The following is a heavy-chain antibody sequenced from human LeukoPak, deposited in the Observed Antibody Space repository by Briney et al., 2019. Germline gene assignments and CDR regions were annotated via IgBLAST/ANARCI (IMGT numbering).Heavy chain of an antibody. J-gene: IGHJ6*03. V-gene: IGHV1-8*03. Sequence: ASVKVSCTASGYTFTSYDINWVRQATGQGLEWMGWMNPNSGNTGYAQKFQGRVTITRNTSISTAYMELSSLRSEDTAVYYCARGRHYCSGGSCSPDPYYYYYYMDVWGKGTTVTISS. CDR1: GYTFTSYD. D-gene: IGHD2-15*01. CDR2: MNPNSGNT. CDR3: ARGRHYCSGGSCSPDPYYYYYYMDV.